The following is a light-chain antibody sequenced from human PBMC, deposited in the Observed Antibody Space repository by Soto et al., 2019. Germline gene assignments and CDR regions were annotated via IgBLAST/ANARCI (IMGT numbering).Light chain of an antibody. CDR2: SAS. J-gene: IGKJ5*01. CDR1: QDISVY. V-gene: IGKV1-27*01. CDR3: QKFNTAPLT. Sequence: DIQMTQSPSSLSAPLGDRVTITCRASQDISVYLAWYQQKPGKVPKLLIYSASTLQSGVPSRFSGSGSGTDFTLTISSLQPEDVATYYCQKFNTAPLTFGQGTRLEIK.